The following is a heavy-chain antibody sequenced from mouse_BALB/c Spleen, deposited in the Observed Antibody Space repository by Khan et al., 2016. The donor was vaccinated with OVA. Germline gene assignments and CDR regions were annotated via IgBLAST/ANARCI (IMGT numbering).Heavy chain of an antibody. J-gene: IGHJ3*01. Sequence: EVQLQESGGGLVKPGGSLKLSCAASGFTFSDYYMYWVRQTPEKRLEWVATISDNDRYIYYLDNVKGRFTISRDNAKNNLYLQMSSLKSEDTAMYYCTRGFYGDPFAYWGHGTLVTVS. CDR3: TRGFYGDPFAY. V-gene: IGHV5-4*02. CDR2: ISDNDRYI. D-gene: IGHD2-13*01. CDR1: GFTFSDYY.